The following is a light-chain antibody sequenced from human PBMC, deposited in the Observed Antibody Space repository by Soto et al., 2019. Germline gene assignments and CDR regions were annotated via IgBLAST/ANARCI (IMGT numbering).Light chain of an antibody. CDR2: GAS. Sequence: EIVLTQSPGTLSLSTGERATLSCRASQSVSSSYLAWYQQKPGQAPRLLIYGASSRATGIPDRFSGSGSATDFTLTISRLEPEDFAVYYCQQYGSPPTFGQGTKVEIK. J-gene: IGKJ1*01. CDR1: QSVSSSY. CDR3: QQYGSPPT. V-gene: IGKV3-20*01.